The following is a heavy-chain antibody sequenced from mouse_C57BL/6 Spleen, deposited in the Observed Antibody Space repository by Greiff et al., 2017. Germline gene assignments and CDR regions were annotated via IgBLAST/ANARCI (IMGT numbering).Heavy chain of an antibody. CDR3: ARGGSMGFAY. CDR1: GYSFTGYY. Sequence: VQLQQSGPELVKPGASVKISCKASGYSFTGYYMNWVKQSPEKSLEWIGEINPSTGGTTYNQKFKAKATLTVDKSSSTAYMQLKSLTSEDSAVYYCARGGSMGFAYWRQGTLVPVSA. CDR2: INPSTGGT. D-gene: IGHD1-1*02. J-gene: IGHJ3*01. V-gene: IGHV1-42*01.